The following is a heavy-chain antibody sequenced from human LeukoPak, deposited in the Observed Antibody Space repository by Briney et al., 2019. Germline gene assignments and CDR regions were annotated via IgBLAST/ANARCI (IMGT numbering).Heavy chain of an antibody. CDR2: TYYRSKWYN. J-gene: IGHJ5*02. CDR1: GDSVSSNSAA. CDR3: ARGRGLIYGSGKDWFDP. Sequence: SQTLSLTCAISGDSVSSNSAAWNWIRQSPSRGLEWLGRTYYRSKWYNDYAVSVKSRITINPDSSKNQFSLQLNSVTPEDTAVYYCARGRGLIYGSGKDWFDPWGQGTLVTVSS. V-gene: IGHV6-1*01. D-gene: IGHD3-10*01.